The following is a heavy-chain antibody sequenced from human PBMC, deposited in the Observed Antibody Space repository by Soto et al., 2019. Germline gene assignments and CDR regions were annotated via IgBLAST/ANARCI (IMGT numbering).Heavy chain of an antibody. Sequence: GASVKVSCKASGYTFTTYVMHWVRQAPGQRLEWMGWINTGNDNTEYSQRFQGRVTMTTDTSTSTAYMELRSLRSDDTAVYYCARGRITGRQYYFDYWGQGTLVTVSS. CDR1: GYTFTTYV. V-gene: IGHV1-3*04. J-gene: IGHJ4*02. CDR2: INTGNDNT. CDR3: ARGRITGRQYYFDY. D-gene: IGHD1-20*01.